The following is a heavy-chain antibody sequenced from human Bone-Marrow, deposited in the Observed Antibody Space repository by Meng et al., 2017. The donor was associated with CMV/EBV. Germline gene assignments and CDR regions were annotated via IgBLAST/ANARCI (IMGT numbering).Heavy chain of an antibody. Sequence: SLKISCAASGFTFDDYAMHWVRQAPGKGLEWVSGISWNSGSIGYADSVKGRFTISRDNAKNSLYLQMNSLRAEDTAIYYCARDKRAHYDYVWGSYRRNDAFDIWGQGTMVTVSS. CDR1: GFTFDDYA. CDR2: ISWNSGSI. CDR3: ARDKRAHYDYVWGSYRRNDAFDI. D-gene: IGHD3-16*02. V-gene: IGHV3-9*01. J-gene: IGHJ3*02.